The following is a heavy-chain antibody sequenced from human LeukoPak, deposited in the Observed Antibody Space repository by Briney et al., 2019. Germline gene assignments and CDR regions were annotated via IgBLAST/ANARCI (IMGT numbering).Heavy chain of an antibody. D-gene: IGHD6-13*01. CDR3: ARSPYPGIAAAGTFDP. V-gene: IGHV1-18*01. J-gene: IGHJ5*02. Sequence: GASVKVSFKASGYTFTSYGISWVRQAPGQGLEWVGWISAYKGNTNYAQKLQGRVTMTTDTSTSTAYMELRSLRSDDTAVYYCARSPYPGIAAAGTFDPWGQGTLVTVSS. CDR2: ISAYKGNT. CDR1: GYTFTSYG.